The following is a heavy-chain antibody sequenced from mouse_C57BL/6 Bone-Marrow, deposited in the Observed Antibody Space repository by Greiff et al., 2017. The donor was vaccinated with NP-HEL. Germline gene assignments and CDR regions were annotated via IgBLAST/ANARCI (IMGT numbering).Heavy chain of an antibody. Sequence: QVQLKQPGAELVKPGASVKLYCKASGYTFTSYWMHWVKQRPGQGLEWIGMIHPNSGSTNYNEKLKSKATLTVDKSSSTAYMQLSSLTSEDSAVYYCARRGLYYGSNWYFDVWGTGTTVTVSS. CDR2: IHPNSGST. D-gene: IGHD1-1*01. J-gene: IGHJ1*03. CDR3: ARRGLYYGSNWYFDV. V-gene: IGHV1-64*01. CDR1: GYTFTSYW.